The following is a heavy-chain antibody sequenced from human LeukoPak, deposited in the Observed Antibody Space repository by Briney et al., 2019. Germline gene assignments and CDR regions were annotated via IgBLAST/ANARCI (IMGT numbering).Heavy chain of an antibody. Sequence: SVKVSCMASGGTLSSYAISWVRQAPGRGLEWMGGIIPIFGTANYAQTFQGRVTITTDESTSTAYMELSSLRSEDTAVYYCARVEYSYGPGGYYYYYMDVWGKGTTVTVSS. CDR3: ARVEYSYGPGGYYYYYMDV. CDR2: IIPIFGTA. D-gene: IGHD5-18*01. CDR1: GGTLSSYA. V-gene: IGHV1-69*05. J-gene: IGHJ6*03.